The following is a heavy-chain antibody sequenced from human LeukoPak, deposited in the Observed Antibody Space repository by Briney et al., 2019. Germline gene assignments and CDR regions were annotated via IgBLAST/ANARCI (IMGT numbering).Heavy chain of an antibody. V-gene: IGHV6-1*01. Sequence: SQTLSLTCAISGGSVSSNSAAWNWIRQSPSRGLEWLGRTYYRSKWYNDYAVSVKSRITINPDTSKNQFSLQLNSVTPEDTAVYYCARAEFDIAVAGAARHAFDIWGQGTMVTVSS. CDR3: ARAEFDIAVAGAARHAFDI. D-gene: IGHD6-19*01. J-gene: IGHJ3*02. CDR1: GGSVSSNSAA. CDR2: TYYRSKWYN.